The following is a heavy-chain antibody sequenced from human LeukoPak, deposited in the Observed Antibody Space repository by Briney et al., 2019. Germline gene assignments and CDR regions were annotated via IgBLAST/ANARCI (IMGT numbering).Heavy chain of an antibody. CDR3: ARETILRSSLRMYYYYMDV. D-gene: IGHD2-2*01. CDR2: IIPIFGTA. V-gene: IGHV1-69*13. Sequence: ASVKVSCKASGYTFTNSYMHWVRQAPGQGLEWMGGIIPIFGTANYAQKFQGRVTITADESTSTAYMELSSLRSEDTAVYYCARETILRSSLRMYYYYMDVWGKGTTVTVSS. J-gene: IGHJ6*03. CDR1: GYTFTNSY.